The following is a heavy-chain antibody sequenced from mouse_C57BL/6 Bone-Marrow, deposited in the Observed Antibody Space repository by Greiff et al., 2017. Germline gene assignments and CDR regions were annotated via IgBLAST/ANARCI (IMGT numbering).Heavy chain of an antibody. Sequence: QVQLQQPGAELVKPGASVKLSCKASGYTFTSYWMQWVKQRPGQGLEWIGEIDPSDSYTNYNQKFKGKATLTVDTSSSTAYMQLSSLTSEDSAVYYCARHWFAYWGQGTLVTVSA. CDR3: ARHWFAY. CDR2: IDPSDSYT. V-gene: IGHV1-50*01. J-gene: IGHJ3*01. CDR1: GYTFTSYW.